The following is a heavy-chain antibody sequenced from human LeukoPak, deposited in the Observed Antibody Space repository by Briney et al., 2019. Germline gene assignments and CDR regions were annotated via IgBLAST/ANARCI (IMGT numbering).Heavy chain of an antibody. Sequence: PGGSLRLSCAASGFTFSSYSMNWVRQAPGKGLEWVSSISSSSSSYIYYADSVKGRFTISRDNAKNSLYLQMNSLRAEDTAVYYCARDCSDSSALRTFQHWGQGTLVTVSS. CDR2: ISSSSSSYI. V-gene: IGHV3-21*01. CDR3: ARDCSDSSALRTFQH. D-gene: IGHD3-22*01. CDR1: GFTFSSYS. J-gene: IGHJ1*01.